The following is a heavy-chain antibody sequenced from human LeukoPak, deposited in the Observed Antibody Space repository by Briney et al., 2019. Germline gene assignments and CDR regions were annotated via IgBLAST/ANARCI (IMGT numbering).Heavy chain of an antibody. CDR1: GYSISSGYY. CDR3: ARVGGPGIAAAATDY. CDR2: IYHSGST. V-gene: IGHV4-38-2*02. Sequence: SETLSLTCTVSGYSISSGYYWGWIRQPPGKGLEWIGSIYHSGSTYYNPSLKSRVTISVDTSKNQFSLRLTSVTAADTAVYYCARVGGPGIAAAATDYWGQGTLVTVSS. D-gene: IGHD6-13*01. J-gene: IGHJ4*02.